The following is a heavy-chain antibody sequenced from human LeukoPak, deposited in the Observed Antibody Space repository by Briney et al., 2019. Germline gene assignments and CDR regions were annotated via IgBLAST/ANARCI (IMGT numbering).Heavy chain of an antibody. D-gene: IGHD3-22*01. CDR1: GGSFSGYY. J-gene: IGHJ4*02. CDR3: ARETNYYDSSGIYY. Sequence: SETLSLTCAVYGGSFSGYYWSWIRQPPGKGLEWIGEINHSGSTNYNPSLKSRVTMSVDTSKNQLSLKLTSVTAADTAVYYCARETNYYDSSGIYYWGQGTLVTVSS. CDR2: INHSGST. V-gene: IGHV4-34*01.